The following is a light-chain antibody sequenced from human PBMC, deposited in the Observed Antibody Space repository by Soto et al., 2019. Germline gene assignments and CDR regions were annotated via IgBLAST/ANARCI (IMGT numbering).Light chain of an antibody. Sequence: VLTQPPSASGTPGQRVTISCSGSSSNIGSNTVNWYQQLPGTAPKLLIYSNNQRPSGVPDRFSGSKSGTSASLAISGLQSEDEADYYCAAWDDSLNGYWVFGGGTQLTVL. V-gene: IGLV1-44*01. CDR3: AAWDDSLNGYWV. J-gene: IGLJ3*02. CDR1: SSNIGSNT. CDR2: SNN.